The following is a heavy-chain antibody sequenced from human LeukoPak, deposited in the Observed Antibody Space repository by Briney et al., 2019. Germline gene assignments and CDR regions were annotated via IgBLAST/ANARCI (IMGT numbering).Heavy chain of an antibody. CDR3: ARESTNGVLFDY. V-gene: IGHV1-2*02. CDR1: GYTFTGYY. Sequence: ASVKVSCKASGYTFTGYYMHWVRQAPGQGLEWMGWINPNSGGTNYAQKFQGRVTMTRDTSISTAYTELSRLRSDDTAVYYCARESTNGVLFDYWGQGTLVTVSS. CDR2: INPNSGGT. J-gene: IGHJ4*02. D-gene: IGHD2-8*01.